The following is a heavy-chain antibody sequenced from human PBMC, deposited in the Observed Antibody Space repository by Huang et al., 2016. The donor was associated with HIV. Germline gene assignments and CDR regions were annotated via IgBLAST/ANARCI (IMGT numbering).Heavy chain of an antibody. V-gene: IGHV4-34*01. CDR3: AREVMISFGGPFDP. D-gene: IGHD3-16*01. CDR1: GGSFSRHY. CDR2: IKHVGNA. Sequence: QVQLQQWGAGLLKPSETLSLTCAVYGGSFSRHYWNWIRQSPGKGLEWIGQIKHVGNANYNPSLESRVTMSVDTSKNQFSLKLTSVTGADTAMYYCAREVMISFGGPFDPWGQGTLVTVSS. J-gene: IGHJ5*02.